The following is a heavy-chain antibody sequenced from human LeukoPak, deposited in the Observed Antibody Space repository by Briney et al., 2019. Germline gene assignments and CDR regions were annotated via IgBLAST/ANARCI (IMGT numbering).Heavy chain of an antibody. CDR3: ARDIRNYYDSGAYGWFDP. CDR1: GFTFSSYG. D-gene: IGHD3-10*01. CDR2: ISGSGGNV. V-gene: IGHV3-23*01. J-gene: IGHJ5*02. Sequence: GGSLRLSCAASGFTFSSYGMSWVRQAPGKGLEWVSSISGSGGNVYYAGSVRGRFTISRDSSKNTVYLQMNSLRAEDTATHYCARDIRNYYDSGAYGWFDPWGQGTLVPVSS.